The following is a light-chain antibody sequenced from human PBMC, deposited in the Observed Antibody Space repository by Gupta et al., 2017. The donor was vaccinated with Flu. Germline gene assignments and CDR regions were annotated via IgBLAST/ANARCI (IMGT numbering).Light chain of an antibody. J-gene: IGKJ1*01. CDR3: QQYNNWWT. V-gene: IGKV3-15*01. CDR1: QSVSSN. Sequence: EMVMTQSPATLSVSPGERATLSCRASQSVSSNLAWYQQKPGQAPRLLIYGASTRATGIPARFSGRGSGTEFTLTSSRLQSEDFAVYYCQQYNNWWTFGQGTKVEIK. CDR2: GAS.